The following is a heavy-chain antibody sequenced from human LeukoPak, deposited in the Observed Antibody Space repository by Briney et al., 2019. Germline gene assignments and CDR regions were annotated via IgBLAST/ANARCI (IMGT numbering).Heavy chain of an antibody. CDR2: IRYDGSNK. D-gene: IGHD3-3*01. Sequence: GGSLRLSCAASGFTFSSYGMHWVRQAPGKGLEWVAFIRYDGSNKYYADSVKGRFTITRENSKNTLYLQMNSLRAEDTAVYYCAKDRDFWSGLMVYWGQGTLVTVSS. CDR3: AKDRDFWSGLMVY. CDR1: GFTFSSYG. J-gene: IGHJ4*02. V-gene: IGHV3-30*02.